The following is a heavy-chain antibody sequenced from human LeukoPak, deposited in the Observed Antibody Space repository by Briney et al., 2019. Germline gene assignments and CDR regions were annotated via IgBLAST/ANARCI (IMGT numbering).Heavy chain of an antibody. CDR3: ASPIVATIHGGAFDI. V-gene: IGHV3-30-3*01. CDR1: GFTFSSYA. Sequence: PGGSLRLSCAASGFTFSSYAMHWVRQAPGKGLEWVAVISYDGSNKYYADSVKGRFTISRDNSKNTLYLQMNSLRAEDTAVYYCASPIVATIHGGAFDIWGQGTMVTVSS. CDR2: ISYDGSNK. D-gene: IGHD5-12*01. J-gene: IGHJ3*02.